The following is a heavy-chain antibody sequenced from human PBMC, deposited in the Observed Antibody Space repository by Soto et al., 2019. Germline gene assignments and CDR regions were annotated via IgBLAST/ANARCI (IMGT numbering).Heavy chain of an antibody. D-gene: IGHD1-7*01. CDR1: GDSVSSNSAA. J-gene: IGHJ3*02. CDR3: ARAKAPVGITGTRQAFDI. Sequence: SQTLSLTCVISGDSVSSNSAAWNWIRQSPSRGLEWLGRTYYRSKWYNDYAVSVKSRITINPDTSKNQLSLQLNSVTPEDTAVYYCARAKAPVGITGTRQAFDIWGQGTMVTVSS. V-gene: IGHV6-1*01. CDR2: TYYRSKWYN.